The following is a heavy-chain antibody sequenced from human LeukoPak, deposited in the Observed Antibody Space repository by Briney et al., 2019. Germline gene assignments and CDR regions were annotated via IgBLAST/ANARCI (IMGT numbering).Heavy chain of an antibody. J-gene: IGHJ4*02. Sequence: PSETLSLTCIVSSGSINNHYWSWIRQPPGKGLEWIGYIYDSWNTNYNPSLQSRVTISMDASRNQFSLNLTSVTAADTAVYCARDQIGYGFDYWGQGTLVTVSS. CDR2: IYDSWNT. CDR3: ARDQIGYGFDY. V-gene: IGHV4-59*11. D-gene: IGHD5-18*01. CDR1: SGSINNHY.